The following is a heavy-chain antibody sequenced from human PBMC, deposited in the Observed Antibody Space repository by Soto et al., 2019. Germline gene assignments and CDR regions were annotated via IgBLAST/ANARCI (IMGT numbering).Heavy chain of an antibody. J-gene: IGHJ5*02. D-gene: IGHD3-3*01. CDR3: VSLKGGYFWSGYYGWFDP. Sequence: PVGSLRLSCSASRFTFSSYAMHWVRQAPGKGLEYVSAISSNGGSTYYADSVKGRFTISRDNSKNTLYLQMSSLRAEDTAVYYCVSLKGGYFWSGYYGWFDPWGQGTLVTVSS. CDR1: RFTFSSYA. V-gene: IGHV3-64D*06. CDR2: ISSNGGST.